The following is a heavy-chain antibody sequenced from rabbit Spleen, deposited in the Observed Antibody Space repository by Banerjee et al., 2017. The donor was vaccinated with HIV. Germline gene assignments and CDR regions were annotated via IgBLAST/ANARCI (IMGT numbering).Heavy chain of an antibody. Sequence: QEQLTETGGGLVQPGGSLTLSCKASGIDFTNYYISWVRQAPGKGLEWIGIIYAAKGSTDYASWVKGRSTFSKTSSTTVTLQMTSLTAADTATYFCARDLTDAIGWNFGWWGPGTLVTVS. D-gene: IGHD4-1*01. CDR1: GIDFTNYY. J-gene: IGHJ4*01. CDR3: ARDLTDAIGWNFGW. CDR2: IYAAKGST. V-gene: IGHV1S45*01.